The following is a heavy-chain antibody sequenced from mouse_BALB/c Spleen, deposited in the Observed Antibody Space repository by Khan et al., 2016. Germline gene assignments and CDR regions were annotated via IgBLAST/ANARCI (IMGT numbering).Heavy chain of an antibody. CDR2: IDPANGNT. CDR1: GFNIKDTY. V-gene: IGHV14-3*02. D-gene: IGHD4-1*01. Sequence: VQLQQSGAELVKPGASVKLSCTASGFNIKDTYMHWVKQRPEQGLEWIGRIDPANGNTKYDPKFQGKATITADTSSNTAYLQRSSLTAEDTAFYYCARFWDGFADWCQGTLVTVSA. J-gene: IGHJ3*01. CDR3: ARFWDGFAD.